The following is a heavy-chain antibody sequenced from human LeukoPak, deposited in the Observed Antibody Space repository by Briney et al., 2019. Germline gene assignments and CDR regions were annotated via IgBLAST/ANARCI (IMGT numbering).Heavy chain of an antibody. D-gene: IGHD3-3*01. J-gene: IGHJ4*02. CDR3: VKEYHSRGFGAYFDY. CDR2: ISSDGSIK. CDR1: RFTFNSYA. Sequence: GGSLRLSCAASRFTFNSYAMSWVRQAPGKGLEWVAVISSDGSIKVYADSVKGRFTLSRDNSINTVDLQMNSLRAEDTAVYYCVKEYHSRGFGAYFDYWGQGTLVTVSS. V-gene: IGHV3-30*18.